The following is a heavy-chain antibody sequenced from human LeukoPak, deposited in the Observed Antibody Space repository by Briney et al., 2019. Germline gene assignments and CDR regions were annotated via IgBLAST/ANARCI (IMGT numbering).Heavy chain of an antibody. CDR3: VRESPTFYSGSDDAY. CDR2: IYPGDSDT. D-gene: IGHD1-26*01. Sequence: GESLKISCKGSGYSFTSYWIGWVRQMPGKGLEWMGIIYPGDSDTRYSPSFQGQVTISADKSISTAYLQWSSLKASDTAMYYCVRESPTFYSGSDDAYWGQGTLVTVSS. V-gene: IGHV5-51*01. CDR1: GYSFTSYW. J-gene: IGHJ4*02.